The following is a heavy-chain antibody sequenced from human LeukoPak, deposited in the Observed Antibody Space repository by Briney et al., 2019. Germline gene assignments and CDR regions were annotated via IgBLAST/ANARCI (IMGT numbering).Heavy chain of an antibody. Sequence: GRSLRLSCTASGCTFGDYAMSWFRQAPGKGLEWVGFIRSKVYGGTTEYAASVKGRFTISRDDSKSIAYLQMNSLKSEDTAVYYCVRYSGDADYWGQGTLVTVSS. J-gene: IGHJ4*02. CDR3: VRYSGDADY. D-gene: IGHD5-12*01. V-gene: IGHV3-49*03. CDR1: GCTFGDYA. CDR2: IRSKVYGGTT.